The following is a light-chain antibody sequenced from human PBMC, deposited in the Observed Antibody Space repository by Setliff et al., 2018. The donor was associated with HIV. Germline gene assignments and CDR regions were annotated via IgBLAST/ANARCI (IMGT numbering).Light chain of an antibody. CDR1: SSDIGDYES. V-gene: IGLV2-23*02. Sequence: SALTQPASVSGSPAQSITISCTGSSSDIGDYESVSWYQQHPGEVPKLIIYDVTKRPSGISNRFSASKSGNTASLTISGLQAEDEARYYCSSYAGSDTWIFGGGTK. CDR2: DVT. CDR3: SSYAGSDTWI. J-gene: IGLJ2*01.